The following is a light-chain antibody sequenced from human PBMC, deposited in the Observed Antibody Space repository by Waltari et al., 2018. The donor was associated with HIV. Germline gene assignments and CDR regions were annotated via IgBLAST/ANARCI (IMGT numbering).Light chain of an antibody. CDR1: QSVSSNY. CDR3: QQYGSSPRT. J-gene: IGKJ2*01. V-gene: IGKV3-20*01. CDR2: GTS. Sequence: ELVLPQSPGTLSLSTGERATLSCRASQSVSSNYLAWYQQKPGQAPRLLIYGTSSRATGIPDRFSGSGSGTDFTLTISRLEPEDFAVYYCQQYGSSPRTFGQGTKLEIK.